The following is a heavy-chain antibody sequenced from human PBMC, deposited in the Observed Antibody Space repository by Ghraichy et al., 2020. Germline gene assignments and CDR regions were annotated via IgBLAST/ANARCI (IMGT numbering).Heavy chain of an antibody. V-gene: IGHV3-23*01. Sequence: GGSLRLSCAASGFTFSSYAMSWVRQAPGKGLEWVSAISGSGGSTYYADSVKGRFTISRDNSKNTLYLQMNSLRAEDTAVYYCAAPVGGTRKVAMDIWGQGTMVTVSS. J-gene: IGHJ3*02. CDR1: GFTFSSYA. D-gene: IGHD1-26*01. CDR2: ISGSGGST. CDR3: AAPVGGTRKVAMDI.